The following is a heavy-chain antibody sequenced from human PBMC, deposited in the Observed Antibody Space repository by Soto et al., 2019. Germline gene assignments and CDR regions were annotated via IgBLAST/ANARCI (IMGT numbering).Heavy chain of an antibody. D-gene: IGHD2-15*01. J-gene: IGHJ6*02. CDR1: GGSISSGGYY. V-gene: IGHV4-31*03. Sequence: PSETLSLTCTVSGGSISSGGYYWSWIRQHPGKGLEWIGYIYYSGSTYYNPSLKSRVTISVDTSKNQFSLKLSSVTAADTAVYYCARGAAGCSGGSCYSKLPYYSYGMDVWGQGTTVTVSS. CDR2: IYYSGST. CDR3: ARGAAGCSGGSCYSKLPYYSYGMDV.